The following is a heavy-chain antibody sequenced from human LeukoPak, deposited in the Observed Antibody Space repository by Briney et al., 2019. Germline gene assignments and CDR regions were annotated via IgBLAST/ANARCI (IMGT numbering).Heavy chain of an antibody. CDR3: ARDVWADGESLDY. CDR1: GVSVSSGDYY. J-gene: IGHJ4*02. D-gene: IGHD3-10*01. CDR2: IYYTGST. Sequence: SETLSLTCTVSGVSVSSGDYYWTWIRQPPGKGLEWIAYIYYTGSTNYNPSLKSRVSISVDTSKNQFSLKLSSVTVADTAVYYCARDVWADGESLDYWGQGTLVTVSS. V-gene: IGHV4-30-4*01.